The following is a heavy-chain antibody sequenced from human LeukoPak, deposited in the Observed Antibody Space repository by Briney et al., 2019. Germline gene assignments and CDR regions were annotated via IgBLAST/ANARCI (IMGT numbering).Heavy chain of an antibody. J-gene: IGHJ3*02. CDR2: INPNSGGT. Sequence: ASVKVSCKASGYTFTGYYMHWVRHAPGQGLEWMGWINPNSGGTNYAQKFQGRVTMTRDTSISTAYMELSRLRSDDTAVYYCAREGEGTRDAFDIWGQGAMVTVSS. CDR1: GYTFTGYY. CDR3: AREGEGTRDAFDI. D-gene: IGHD1-14*01. V-gene: IGHV1-2*02.